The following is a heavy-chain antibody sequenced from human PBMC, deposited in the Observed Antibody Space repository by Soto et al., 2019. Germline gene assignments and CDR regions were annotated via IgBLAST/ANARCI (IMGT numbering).Heavy chain of an antibody. J-gene: IGHJ6*03. Sequence: ASETLSLTCSVSGGSISSSNYYWGWIRQPPGRGLEWIGSIHVGGATYYNPSLKSRVTISVDTSKNQFSLKLSSVTAADTTLYYCARHEYSSSFYYYYMDVWGKGTTVTVSS. CDR3: ARHEYSSSFYYYYMDV. V-gene: IGHV4-39*01. CDR2: IHVGGAT. CDR1: GGSISSSNYY. D-gene: IGHD6-13*01.